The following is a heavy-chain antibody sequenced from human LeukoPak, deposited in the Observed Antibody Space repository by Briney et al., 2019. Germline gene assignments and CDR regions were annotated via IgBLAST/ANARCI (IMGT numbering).Heavy chain of an antibody. D-gene: IGHD2-15*01. J-gene: IGHJ4*02. CDR2: IYSGGST. CDR3: ARDQRGLGYCSGGSCYQAYYFDY. CDR1: GFTVSSDY. V-gene: IGHV3-53*01. Sequence: GGSLRLSCAASGFTVSSDYMSWVRQAPGKGLEWVSDIYSGGSTYYADSVKGRFTISRDNSKNTLYLQMNSLRAEDTAVYYCARDQRGLGYCSGGSCYQAYYFDYWGQGTLVTVSS.